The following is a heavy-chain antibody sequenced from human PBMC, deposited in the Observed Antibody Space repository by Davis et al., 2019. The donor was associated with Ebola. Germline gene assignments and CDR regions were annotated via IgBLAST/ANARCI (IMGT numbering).Heavy chain of an antibody. D-gene: IGHD2/OR15-2a*01. CDR3: ARMGNISTG. V-gene: IGHV3-74*01. CDR1: GFTFSSYW. Sequence: GESLKISCAASGFTFSSYWMHWVRQAPGKGLVWVSRINSDGSSTSYADSVKGRFTISRDNAKNTLYPQMNSLRAEDTAVYYCARMGNISTGWGQGTLVTVSS. CDR2: INSDGSST. J-gene: IGHJ4*02.